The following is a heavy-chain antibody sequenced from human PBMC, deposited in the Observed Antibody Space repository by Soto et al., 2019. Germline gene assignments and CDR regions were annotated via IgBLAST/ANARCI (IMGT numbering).Heavy chain of an antibody. V-gene: IGHV1-46*01. D-gene: IGHD3-16*01. CDR3: ARAGAHPDLGWDYVVTSEKYYYGMDV. Sequence: EASVKVSCKASGYTFTSYYMHWVRQAPGQGLEWMGIINPSGGSTSYAQKFQGRVTMTRDTSTSTVYMELSSLRSEDTAVYYCARAGAHPDLGWDYVVTSEKYYYGMDVWGQGTTVTVSS. CDR1: GYTFTSYY. J-gene: IGHJ6*02. CDR2: INPSGGST.